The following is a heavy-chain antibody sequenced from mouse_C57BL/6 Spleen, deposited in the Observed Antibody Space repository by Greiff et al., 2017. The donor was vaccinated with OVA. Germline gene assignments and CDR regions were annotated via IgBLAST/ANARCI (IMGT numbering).Heavy chain of an antibody. CDR2: IDPENGDT. Sequence: EVKLMESGAELVRPGASVKLSCTASGFNIKDDYMHWVKQRPEQGLEWIGWIDPENGDTEYASKFQGKATITADTSSNTAYLQLSSLTSEDTAVYYCTKDYYGSSYVKYFDVWGTGTTVTVSS. CDR1: GFNIKDDY. V-gene: IGHV14-4*01. D-gene: IGHD1-1*01. J-gene: IGHJ1*03. CDR3: TKDYYGSSYVKYFDV.